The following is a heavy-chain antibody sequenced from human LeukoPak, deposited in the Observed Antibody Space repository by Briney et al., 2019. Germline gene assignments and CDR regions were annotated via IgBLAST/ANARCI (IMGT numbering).Heavy chain of an antibody. D-gene: IGHD3-3*01. V-gene: IGHV3-11*01. CDR2: ISLNGSTI. CDR3: ARDKQAYDFWSGYYQGYFDY. Sequence: GGSLRLSCAASGFTFSDYYMSWIRQAPGKGLEWVPYISLNGSTIYYADSVKGRFTISRDNAKNSLYLQMNSLRAEDTAVYYCARDKQAYDFWSGYYQGYFDYWGQGTLVTLSS. CDR1: GFTFSDYY. J-gene: IGHJ4*02.